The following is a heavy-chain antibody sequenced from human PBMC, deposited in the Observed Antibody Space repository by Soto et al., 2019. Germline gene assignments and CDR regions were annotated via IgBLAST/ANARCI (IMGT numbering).Heavy chain of an antibody. CDR2: IIPIFGTA. V-gene: IGHV1-69*12. CDR1: GGTFSSYA. D-gene: IGHD3-16*02. CDR3: ARAVWGSSRPLYYYGMDV. Sequence: QVQLVQSGAEVKKPGSSVKVSCKASGGTFSSYAISWVRQAPGQGLEWMGGIIPIFGTANYAQKFQGRVTITADESTSTAYMELSSLRSEDTAVYYCARAVWGSSRPLYYYGMDVWGQGTTVTVSS. J-gene: IGHJ6*02.